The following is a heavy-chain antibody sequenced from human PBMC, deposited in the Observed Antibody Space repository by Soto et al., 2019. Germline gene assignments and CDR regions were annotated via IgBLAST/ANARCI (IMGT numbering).Heavy chain of an antibody. J-gene: IGHJ4*02. Sequence: QVQLVESGGGVVQPGRSLRLSCVASGFTFSSYGMHWVRQAPGKGLEWVAIISYDGSNTYYADSVKGRFTISRDNSKNTLYLQMNSLRAEDRSVYYCAKEGGLSGSYYISSSYYFDYWGQGNLVTVSS. CDR3: AKEGGLSGSYYISSSYYFDY. CDR1: GFTFSSYG. V-gene: IGHV3-30*18. D-gene: IGHD1-26*01. CDR2: ISYDGSNT.